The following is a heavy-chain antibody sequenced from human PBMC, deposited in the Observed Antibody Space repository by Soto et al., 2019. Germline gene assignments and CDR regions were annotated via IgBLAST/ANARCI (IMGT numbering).Heavy chain of an antibody. CDR3: ARDRIAAAGNRYYYYYGMDV. J-gene: IGHJ6*01. Sequence: QVQLVESGGGVVQPGRSLRLSCAASGFTFSSYGMHWVRQAPGKGLEWVAVIWYDGSNKYYADSVKGRFTISRDNSKNTLYLQMNSLRAEDTAVYYCARDRIAAAGNRYYYYYGMDVW. D-gene: IGHD6-13*01. CDR2: IWYDGSNK. CDR1: GFTFSSYG. V-gene: IGHV3-33*01.